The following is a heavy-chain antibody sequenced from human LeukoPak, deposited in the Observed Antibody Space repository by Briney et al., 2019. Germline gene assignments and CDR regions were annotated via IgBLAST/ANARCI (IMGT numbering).Heavy chain of an antibody. CDR1: GFTFNSYS. CDR2: ISASSSYI. D-gene: IGHD6-19*01. V-gene: IGHV3-21*01. CDR3: AGAIGYSSGWYGY. J-gene: IGHJ4*02. Sequence: GGSLILSCAASGFTFNSYSMKWVRQAPGKGLEWVSIISASSSYIYYADSVKGRFTISRDNAKNSVYLQMNSLRAEDTAVYYCAGAIGYSSGWYGYWGQGTLVTVSS.